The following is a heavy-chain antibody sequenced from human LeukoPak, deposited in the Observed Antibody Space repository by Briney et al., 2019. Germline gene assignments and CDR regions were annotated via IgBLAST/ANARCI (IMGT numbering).Heavy chain of an antibody. CDR3: ARDKDYYDSSGYYYGAFDI. V-gene: IGHV4-39*07. CDR2: IYYSGST. J-gene: IGHJ3*02. Sequence: SETLSPTCTVSGGSISSSSYYWGWIRQPPGKGLEWIGSIYYSGSTYYNPSLKSRVTISVDTSKNQFSLKLSSVTAAVTAVYYCARDKDYYDSSGYYYGAFDIWGQGTMVTVSS. CDR1: GGSISSSSYY. D-gene: IGHD3-22*01.